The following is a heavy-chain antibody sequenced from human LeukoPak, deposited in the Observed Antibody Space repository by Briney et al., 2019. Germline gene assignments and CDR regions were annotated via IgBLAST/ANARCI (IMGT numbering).Heavy chain of an antibody. J-gene: IGHJ5*02. D-gene: IGHD1-7*01. V-gene: IGHV1-46*01. CDR1: GYTFTSYY. CDR2: INPSGGST. Sequence: ASVKVSCKASGYTFTSYYMHWVRQAPGQGLEWMGIINPSGGSTSYAQKFQGRVTMTRDMSTSTVYMELSSLRSEDTAVYYCARDPSSPKLELSGWFDPWGQGTLVTVSS. CDR3: ARDPSSPKLELSGWFDP.